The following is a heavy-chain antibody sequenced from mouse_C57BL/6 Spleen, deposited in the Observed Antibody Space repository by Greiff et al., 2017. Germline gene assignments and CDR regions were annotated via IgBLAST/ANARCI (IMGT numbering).Heavy chain of an antibody. D-gene: IGHD1-3*01. V-gene: IGHV1-81*01. J-gene: IGHJ4*01. CDR3: ARSLEWGDYYARDY. CDR2: IYPRSGNT. CDR1: GYTFTSYG. Sequence: VQLQQSGAELARPGASVKLSCKASGYTFTSYGISWVKQRTGPGLEWIGEIYPRSGNTYYNEKFKGKATLTADKSSSTAYMELRSLTSEDSAVYFCARSLEWGDYYARDYWGQGTSVTVAS.